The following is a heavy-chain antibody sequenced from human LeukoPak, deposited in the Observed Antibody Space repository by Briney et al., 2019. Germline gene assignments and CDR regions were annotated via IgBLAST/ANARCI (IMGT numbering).Heavy chain of an antibody. CDR1: GFTFSSYA. Sequence: GGSLRLSCAASGFTFSSYAMNWVRQAPGKGLEWVSVISGSGGSTYYADSVKGRFTISRDNSKNTLYLQMNSLRAEDTAVYYCAKTNSYSGYDEIDYWGQGTLVTVSS. CDR2: ISGSGGST. CDR3: AKTNSYSGYDEIDY. J-gene: IGHJ4*02. D-gene: IGHD5-12*01. V-gene: IGHV3-23*01.